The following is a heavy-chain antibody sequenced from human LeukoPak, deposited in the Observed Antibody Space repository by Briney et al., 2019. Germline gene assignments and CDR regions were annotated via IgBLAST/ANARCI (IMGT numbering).Heavy chain of an antibody. CDR2: IYYSGST. D-gene: IGHD3-22*01. CDR3: ARRNYDSRASDAFDI. V-gene: IGHV4-39*01. J-gene: IGHJ3*02. CDR1: GGSISSSSYY. Sequence: PSETLSLTCTASGGSISSSSYYWGWIRQPPGKGLEWIGSIYYSGSTYYNPSLKSRVTISVDTSKNQFSLKLSSVTAADTAVYYCARRNYDSRASDAFDIWGQGTMVTVSS.